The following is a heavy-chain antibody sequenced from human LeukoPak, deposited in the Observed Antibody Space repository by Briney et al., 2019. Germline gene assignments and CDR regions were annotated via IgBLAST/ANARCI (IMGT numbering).Heavy chain of an antibody. CDR2: IKQDGSEK. J-gene: IGHJ3*02. Sequence: PGGSLRLSCAASGFTVSSNYMSWVRQAPGKGLEWVANIKQDGSEKYYVDSVKGRFTISRDNAKNSLYLQMNSLRAEDTAVYYCARVRQLISNAFDIWGQGTMVTVSS. CDR3: ARVRQLISNAFDI. D-gene: IGHD2-2*01. V-gene: IGHV3-7*01. CDR1: GFTVSSNY.